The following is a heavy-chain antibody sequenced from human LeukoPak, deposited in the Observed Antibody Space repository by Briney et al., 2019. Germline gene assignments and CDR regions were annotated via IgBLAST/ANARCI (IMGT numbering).Heavy chain of an antibody. CDR1: GFTFRSYA. J-gene: IGHJ4*02. D-gene: IGHD2-2*01. V-gene: IGHV3-23*01. Sequence: VRSLRLSCAPSGFTFRSYAMSWGCQAPGKGLERVSGISDTGGSTYYADSVKGRFTISRDNSKNTLYLQINNVSAEDTALYYCAKSSDGSTSFDYWGQGALVTVSS. CDR2: ISDTGGST. CDR3: AKSSDGSTSFDY.